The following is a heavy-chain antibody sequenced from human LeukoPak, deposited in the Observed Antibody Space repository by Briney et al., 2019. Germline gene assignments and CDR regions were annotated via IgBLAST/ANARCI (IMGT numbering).Heavy chain of an antibody. CDR1: GFTFSNAW. D-gene: IGHD3-22*01. Sequence: GGFLRLSCAASGFTFSNAWMSWVRQAPGKGLEWVGRIKSKTDGGTTDYAAPVKGRFTISRDDSKNTLYLQMNSLKTEDTAVYYCTTYYYDSSGYYPWGQGTLVTVSS. V-gene: IGHV3-15*01. CDR2: IKSKTDGGTT. CDR3: TTYYYDSSGYYP. J-gene: IGHJ5*02.